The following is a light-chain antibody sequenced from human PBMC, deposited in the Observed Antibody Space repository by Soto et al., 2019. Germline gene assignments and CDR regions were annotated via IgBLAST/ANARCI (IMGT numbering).Light chain of an antibody. CDR2: GAS. CDR3: QQRNVWPPVT. J-gene: IGKJ5*01. Sequence: EIVLTQSPGTLSLSPGETATHSCRASQSVSSSYLAWYQQKPGQAPRLLIYGASTRATGISARFSGSGSGTDFTLTISSLEPEDSAVYYCQQRNVWPPVTFGQGTRLEIK. V-gene: IGKV3D-20*02. CDR1: QSVSSSY.